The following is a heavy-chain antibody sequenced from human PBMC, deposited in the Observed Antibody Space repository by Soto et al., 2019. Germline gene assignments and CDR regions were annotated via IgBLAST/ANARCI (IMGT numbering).Heavy chain of an antibody. CDR3: AKDRDPDGIWTFDS. D-gene: IGHD3-9*01. CDR2: IIGGDGDK. V-gene: IGHV3-23*01. J-gene: IGHJ5*01. Sequence: GGFLRLSCTASGFTFRTFTMNWVRQAPGKGLEWVSGIIGGDGDKFYSDSVKGRFTISRDNSKDMLFLQMSSLRVDDTAVYYCAKDRDPDGIWTFDSWGQGTLVTVS. CDR1: GFTFRTFT.